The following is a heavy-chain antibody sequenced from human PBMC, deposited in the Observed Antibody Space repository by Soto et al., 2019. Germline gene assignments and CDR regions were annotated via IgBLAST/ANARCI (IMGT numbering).Heavy chain of an antibody. D-gene: IGHD3-3*01. V-gene: IGHV3-23*01. CDR3: AKDRQPDGIWSIDY. Sequence: EVQLLESGGHLVQPGGSLRLSCAASGFTLSTYSMTWVRQAPGKGLEWVSSIVASNSRTDYADSVKGRFTISRDNSQNMLFLQMNSLRAEDTAVYYGAKDRQPDGIWSIDYWGQGTLVTVSS. J-gene: IGHJ4*02. CDR1: GFTLSTYS. CDR2: IVASNSRT.